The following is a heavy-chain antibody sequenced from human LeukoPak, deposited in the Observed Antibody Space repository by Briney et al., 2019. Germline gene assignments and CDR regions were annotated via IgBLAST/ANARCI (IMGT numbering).Heavy chain of an antibody. CDR1: GYTFNGYY. J-gene: IGHJ6*03. D-gene: IGHD1-26*01. CDR2: INPNSGGT. Sequence: GASVKVSCKASGYTFNGYYMHWVRQAPGQGLEWMGWINPNSGGTNYAQKFQGRVTMTRDTSISKAYMELSRLRSDDTAVYYCAKGHGWEASYYYNYMDVWGKGTTVTISS. V-gene: IGHV1-2*02. CDR3: AKGHGWEASYYYNYMDV.